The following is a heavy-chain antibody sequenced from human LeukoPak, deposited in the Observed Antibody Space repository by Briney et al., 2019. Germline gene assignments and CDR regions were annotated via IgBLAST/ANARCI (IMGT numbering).Heavy chain of an antibody. CDR2: ISSSSSYI. D-gene: IGHD6-6*01. CDR1: GFTFSSYS. V-gene: IGHV3-21*01. CDR3: ARGIAARRKGLFDY. J-gene: IGHJ4*02. Sequence: GGSLRLSCAASGFTFSSYSMNWVRQAPGKGLEWVSSISSSSSYIYYADSVKGRFTISRDNAKNSLYLQMNSLRAEDTAVYYCARGIAARRKGLFDYWGQGTLVTVSS.